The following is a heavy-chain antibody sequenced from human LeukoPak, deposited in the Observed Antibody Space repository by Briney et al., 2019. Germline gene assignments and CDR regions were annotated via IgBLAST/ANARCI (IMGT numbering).Heavy chain of an antibody. CDR3: AKEGVSSRWFSGDYFDY. CDR2: ISGSGGST. Sequence: PGGSLRLPCAASGFTFSSYAMSWVRQSPGKGLEWVSAISGSGGSTYYADSVKGRFTISRDNSKNTLYLQMNSLRAEDTAVYYCAKEGVSSRWFSGDYFDYWGQGTLVTVSS. D-gene: IGHD6-13*01. CDR1: GFTFSSYA. V-gene: IGHV3-23*01. J-gene: IGHJ4*02.